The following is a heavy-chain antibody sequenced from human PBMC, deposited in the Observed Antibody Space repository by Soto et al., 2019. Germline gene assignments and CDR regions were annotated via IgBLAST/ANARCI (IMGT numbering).Heavy chain of an antibody. CDR2: INHSGST. J-gene: IGHJ4*02. V-gene: IGHV4-34*01. Sequence: QVQLQQWGAGLLKPSETLSLTCAVYGGSFSGYYWSWIRQPPGKGLEWIGEINHSGSTNYNTSLKSRVTISVDTSKNQFSLKLSSVTAADTAVYYCARGRDYYDSSGYHYWGQGTLVTVSS. D-gene: IGHD3-22*01. CDR1: GGSFSGYY. CDR3: ARGRDYYDSSGYHY.